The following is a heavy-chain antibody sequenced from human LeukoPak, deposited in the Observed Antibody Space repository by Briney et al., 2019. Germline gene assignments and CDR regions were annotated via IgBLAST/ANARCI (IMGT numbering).Heavy chain of an antibody. V-gene: IGHV1-18*01. CDR1: GYTFTSYG. CDR3: ARVGLRGSGTHHDWFDS. CDR2: ISAYNGNT. J-gene: IGHJ5*01. Sequence: ASVKVSCKASGYTFTSYGISWVRQAPGQGLEWMGWISAYNGNTNYAQKLQGRVTMTRDTSINTAYMELSSLRSEDTAVYYCARVGLRGSGTHHDWFDSWGQGTLITVSS. D-gene: IGHD3-10*01.